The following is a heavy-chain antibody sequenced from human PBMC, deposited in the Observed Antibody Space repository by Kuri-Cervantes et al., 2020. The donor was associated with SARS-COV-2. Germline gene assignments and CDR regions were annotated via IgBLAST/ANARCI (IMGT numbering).Heavy chain of an antibody. V-gene: IGHV4-59*01. D-gene: IGHD2-8*01. Sequence: GSLRLSCTVSGVSISTYYWGWVRQPPGKGLEWIGYIYYSGSTNYNPPLKSRVTVSVDTSKNQFFLKLSSLTAADTAVYYCARLGKNCPNGICNSYHYYYMDVWGKGTTVTVSS. J-gene: IGHJ6*03. CDR3: ARLGKNCPNGICNSYHYYYMDV. CDR2: IYYSGST. CDR1: GVSISTYY.